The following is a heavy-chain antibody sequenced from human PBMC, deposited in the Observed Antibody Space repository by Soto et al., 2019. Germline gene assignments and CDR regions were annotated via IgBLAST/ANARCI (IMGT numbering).Heavy chain of an antibody. CDR2: IKQDGSEK. CDR1: GFTFSSYW. Sequence: PGGSLRLSCAASGFTFSSYWMSWVRQAPGKGLEWVANIKQDGSEKYYVDSVKGRFTISRDNAKNSLYLQMNSLRAEDTAVYYCARVSIVVVPAATGRRFFDYWGQGTLVTVSS. V-gene: IGHV3-7*01. CDR3: ARVSIVVVPAATGRRFFDY. D-gene: IGHD2-2*01. J-gene: IGHJ4*02.